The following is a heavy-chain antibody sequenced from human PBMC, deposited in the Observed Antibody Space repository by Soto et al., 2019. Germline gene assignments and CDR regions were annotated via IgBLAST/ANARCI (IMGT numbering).Heavy chain of an antibody. D-gene: IGHD3-3*01. Sequence: EVQLVESGGGLVQPGGSLRLSCAASGFTFSSYSMNWVRQAPGKGLEWVSYISSSSSTIYYADSVKGRITISRDNAKNELYLQMNSLRAEDTAVYYCARDRYDFCSGYDYWGQGTLVTVSS. V-gene: IGHV3-48*01. CDR2: ISSSSSTI. CDR1: GFTFSSYS. CDR3: ARDRYDFCSGYDY. J-gene: IGHJ4*02.